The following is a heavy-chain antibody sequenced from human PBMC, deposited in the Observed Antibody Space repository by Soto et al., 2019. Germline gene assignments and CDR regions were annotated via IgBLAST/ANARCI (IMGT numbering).Heavy chain of an antibody. CDR2: ISPSGNYI. D-gene: IGHD3-10*01. CDR1: GFTFSRYS. CDR3: ARTLISTIRGVLDGFDI. Sequence: GGSLRLSCAASGFTFSRYSMNWVRQAPGKGLEWVSSISPSGNYIYFADSMKGRFTVSRDNAKNSLSLQMNSLRAEDTAVYYCARTLISTIRGVLDGFDIWGQGTMVTVSS. J-gene: IGHJ3*02. V-gene: IGHV3-21*01.